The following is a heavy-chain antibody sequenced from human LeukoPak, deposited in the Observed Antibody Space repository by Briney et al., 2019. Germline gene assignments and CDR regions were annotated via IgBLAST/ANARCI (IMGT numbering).Heavy chain of an antibody. CDR2: IYYSGST. J-gene: IGHJ5*02. V-gene: IGHV4-59*01. CDR3: TKRSLGVAGNNWFDP. CDR1: GGSISSYS. Sequence: ASETLSLTCTVSGGSISSYSWSWIRQPPGKGLEWIGYIYYSGSTNYNPSLKSRVTISVDTSKNQFSLKLNSVTAADTAVYYCTKRSLGVAGNNWFDPWGQGTLVTVSS. D-gene: IGHD6-19*01.